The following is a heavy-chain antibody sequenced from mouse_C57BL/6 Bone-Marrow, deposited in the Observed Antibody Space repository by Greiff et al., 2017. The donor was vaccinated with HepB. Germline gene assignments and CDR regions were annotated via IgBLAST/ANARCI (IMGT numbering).Heavy chain of an antibody. V-gene: IGHV5-2*01. CDR1: EYEFPSHD. CDR2: INSDGGST. Sequence: EVHLVESGGGLVQPGESLKLSCESNEYEFPSHDMSWVRKTPEKRLELVAAINSDGGSTYYPDTMERRFIISRDNTKKTLYLQMSSLRSEDTALYYCARHFYDYDEGYYAMDYWGQGTSVTVSS. J-gene: IGHJ4*01. D-gene: IGHD2-4*01. CDR3: ARHFYDYDEGYYAMDY.